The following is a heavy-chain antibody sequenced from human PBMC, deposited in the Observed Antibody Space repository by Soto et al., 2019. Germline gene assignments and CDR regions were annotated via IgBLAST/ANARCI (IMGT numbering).Heavy chain of an antibody. CDR1: GGTFSSYA. V-gene: IGHV1-69*13. J-gene: IGHJ5*02. D-gene: IGHD5-18*01. Sequence: VKVSCKASGGTFSSYAISRVRQAPGQGLEWMGGIIPIFGTANYAQKFQGRVTITADESTSTAYMELSSLRSEDTAVYYCATSISGHSYGPRGGYYNWFDPWGQGTLVTVSS. CDR2: IIPIFGTA. CDR3: ATSISGHSYGPRGGYYNWFDP.